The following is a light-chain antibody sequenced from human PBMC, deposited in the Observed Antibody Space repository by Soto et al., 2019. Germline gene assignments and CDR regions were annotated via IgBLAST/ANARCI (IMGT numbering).Light chain of an antibody. CDR2: DAS. CDR3: QQRTNWLFT. J-gene: IGKJ3*01. V-gene: IGKV3-11*01. Sequence: LTQSPASLSFSPGERATLSCSASQTVGISLAWYQHKPGQPPRLLIYDASKRATGIPARFGGSGSGTDFTLTISSLEPADFAVYYCQQRTNWLFTFGPGTKVDIK. CDR1: QTVGIS.